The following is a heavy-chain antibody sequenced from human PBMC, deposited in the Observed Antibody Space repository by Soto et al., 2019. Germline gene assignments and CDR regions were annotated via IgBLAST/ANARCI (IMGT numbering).Heavy chain of an antibody. J-gene: IGHJ3*02. V-gene: IGHV3-23*01. Sequence: EVQLWESGGGLVQPGGSLRLSCAASGFRFSGYAMNWVRQAPGKGLEWVSVISGNGDTTFYADSVKGRLTISRDNSRNTLYLQMNSLRAEDTAVYYCAKKSYCCAGDRGPLDIWGQGTMVTVSS. CDR2: ISGNGDTT. CDR3: AKKSYCCAGDRGPLDI. D-gene: IGHD3-10*01. CDR1: GFRFSGYA.